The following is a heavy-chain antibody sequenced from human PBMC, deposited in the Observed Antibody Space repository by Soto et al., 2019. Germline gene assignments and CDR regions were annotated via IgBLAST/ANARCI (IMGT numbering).Heavy chain of an antibody. D-gene: IGHD3-10*01. CDR1: GFTFSMYA. Sequence: EVQLLESGGGLEQHGGSLRLSCPASGFTFSMYAMSWVRQAPGKGLEWVSGISGSGSSTYYADSVKGRFTISRDNSKNTLYLQMNSLRAEDTAVYYCAKAGEVYYYGMDVWGQGTTVTVSS. J-gene: IGHJ6*02. CDR2: ISGSGSST. V-gene: IGHV3-23*01. CDR3: AKAGEVYYYGMDV.